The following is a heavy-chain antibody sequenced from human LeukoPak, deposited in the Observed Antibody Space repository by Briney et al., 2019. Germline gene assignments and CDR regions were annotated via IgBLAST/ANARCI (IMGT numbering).Heavy chain of an antibody. CDR2: IIPIFGIA. CDR1: GATFSSYA. CDR3: AREDLSTVATGTSGMDV. D-gene: IGHD4-23*01. J-gene: IGHJ6*02. Sequence: SVKVSCKASGATFSSYAISWVRQAPGQGLEWMGRIIPIFGIANYAQKFQGRVTITADKSTSTAYMELSSLRSEDTAVYYCAREDLSTVATGTSGMDVWGQGTTVTVSS. V-gene: IGHV1-69*04.